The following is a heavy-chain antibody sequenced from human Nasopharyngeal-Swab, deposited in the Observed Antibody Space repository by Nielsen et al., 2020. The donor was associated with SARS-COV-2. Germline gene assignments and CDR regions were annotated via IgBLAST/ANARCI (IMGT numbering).Heavy chain of an antibody. D-gene: IGHD3-3*01. CDR1: GGSITSSRHR. CDR2: ILVNRYT. Sequence: GSLRLSCTVSGGSITSSRHRWGWIRQPPGKGLQWIGQILVNRYTEYPPSVRGRITVYADTSENYFSLRLSSVTAADTAVYYCARLDPFGSEDEWGQGTLVTVSS. J-gene: IGHJ4*02. V-gene: IGHV4-39*02. CDR3: ARLDPFGSEDE.